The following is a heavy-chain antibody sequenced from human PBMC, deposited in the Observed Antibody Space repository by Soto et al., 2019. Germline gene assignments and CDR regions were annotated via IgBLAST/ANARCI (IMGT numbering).Heavy chain of an antibody. CDR2: IIPIFGTA. Sequence: GASVKVSCKASGGTFSSYAISWVRQAPGQGLEWMGGIIPIFGTANYAQKFQGRVTITADESTSTAYMELSSPRSEDTAVYYCARGGPRNSYGMDVWGQGTTVTVSS. J-gene: IGHJ6*02. D-gene: IGHD1-7*01. CDR1: GGTFSSYA. CDR3: ARGGPRNSYGMDV. V-gene: IGHV1-69*13.